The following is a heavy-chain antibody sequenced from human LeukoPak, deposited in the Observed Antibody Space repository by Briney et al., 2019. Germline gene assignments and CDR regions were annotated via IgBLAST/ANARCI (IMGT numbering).Heavy chain of an antibody. J-gene: IGHJ6*02. CDR2: INPNSGGT. D-gene: IGHD6-6*01. Sequence: ASVKVSCKTSGYTFTSYGMHWVRQAPGQGLEWMGRINPNSGGTNYAQKFQGRVTMTRDTSISTAYMELSRLRSDDTAVYYCAVTGPIAARHWGRPHSYGMDVWGQGTTVTVSS. CDR1: GYTFTSYG. V-gene: IGHV1-2*06. CDR3: AVTGPIAARHWGRPHSYGMDV.